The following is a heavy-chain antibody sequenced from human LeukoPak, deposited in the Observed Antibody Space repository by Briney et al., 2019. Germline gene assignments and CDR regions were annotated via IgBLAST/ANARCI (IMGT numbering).Heavy chain of an antibody. J-gene: IGHJ2*01. CDR2: IYYSGST. CDR1: GGSISSYY. D-gene: IGHD3-9*01. Sequence: SETLSLTCTVSGGSISSYYWSWIRQPPGKGLEWIGHIYYSGSTNYNPSLKSRVTISVDTSKNQFSLKLSSVTAADTAVYYCARLGYDILTGYPNWYFDLWGRGTLVTVSS. CDR3: ARLGYDILTGYPNWYFDL. V-gene: IGHV4-59*01.